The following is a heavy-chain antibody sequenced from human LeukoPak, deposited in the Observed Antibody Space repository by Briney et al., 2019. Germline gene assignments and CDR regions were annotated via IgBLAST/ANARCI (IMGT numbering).Heavy chain of an antibody. V-gene: IGHV1-2*02. CDR3: ARESGSFRVFDY. CDR1: GYTFTGYY. J-gene: IGHJ4*02. CDR2: INPNSGGT. Sequence: ASVKVSCKASGYTFTGYYMHWVRQAPGQGLEWMGWINPNSGGTNYAQKFQGRVTMTRDTSISTAYMELSRLRSEDTAVYYCARESGSFRVFDYWGQGTLVTVSS. D-gene: IGHD1-26*01.